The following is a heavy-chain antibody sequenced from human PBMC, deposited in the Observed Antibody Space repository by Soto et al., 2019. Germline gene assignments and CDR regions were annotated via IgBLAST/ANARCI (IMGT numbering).Heavy chain of an antibody. CDR2: INGDGSFT. CDR1: GFTFSNYW. CDR3: ARVGGGSGNFDY. D-gene: IGHD3-10*01. Sequence: EVQLVESGGGLVQPGGSLRLSCGASGFTFSNYWMHWVRQAPGEWLVWVSRINGDGSFTRFADSVKCRFTISRDNAKNTLYLQMNSLRADDTAVYYCARVGGGSGNFDYWGQGTLVTVSS. V-gene: IGHV3-74*01. J-gene: IGHJ4*02.